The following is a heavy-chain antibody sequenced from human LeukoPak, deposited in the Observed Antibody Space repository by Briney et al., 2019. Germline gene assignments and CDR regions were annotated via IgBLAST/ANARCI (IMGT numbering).Heavy chain of an antibody. D-gene: IGHD2-8*02. CDR3: VTYSTGLYKGLEF. CDR1: GFTFTTYW. Sequence: PGGSLRLSCAASGFTFTTYWMSWIRQAPGKGLEWVANINQDGTDKYYVDSVKGRFTFSRDNAQNSLYLHMSSLRVEDTAVYYCVTYSTGLYKGLEFWGQGSQVTVSS. V-gene: IGHV3-7*03. CDR2: INQDGTDK. J-gene: IGHJ4*02.